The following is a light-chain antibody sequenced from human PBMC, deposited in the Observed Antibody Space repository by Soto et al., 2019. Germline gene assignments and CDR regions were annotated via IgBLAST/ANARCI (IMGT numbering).Light chain of an antibody. J-gene: IGKJ1*01. CDR1: QSVSSN. V-gene: IGKV3-15*01. Sequence: EIVMTQSPATLSVSPGESATLSCRASQSVSSNLAWYQQKPGQAPRLLIYGASTRATGIPARFSGSGSGTEFTLNISSLQSEDFAVYYCQQYNNWPRTFGQGTKVDIK. CDR3: QQYNNWPRT. CDR2: GAS.